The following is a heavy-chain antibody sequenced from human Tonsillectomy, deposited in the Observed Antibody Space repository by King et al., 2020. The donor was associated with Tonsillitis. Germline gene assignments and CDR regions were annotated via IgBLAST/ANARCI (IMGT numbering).Heavy chain of an antibody. CDR2: ISAYNGNT. V-gene: IGHV1-18*01. CDR1: GYTFSTYG. J-gene: IGHJ3*02. CDR3: ARDGLSQLLYHYEDLDI. Sequence: VQLVESGAEVKKPGASVKVSCKASGYTFSTYGISWVRQAPGQGLEWMGWISAYNGNTKYAHNLQGRVTMTTDTSTSTAYMELRSLRSDDTAGYYCARDGLSQLLYHYEDLDIWGQGTMVTVSS. D-gene: IGHD2-2*02.